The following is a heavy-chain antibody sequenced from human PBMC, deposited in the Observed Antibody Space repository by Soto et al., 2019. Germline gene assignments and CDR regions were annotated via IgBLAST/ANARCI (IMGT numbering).Heavy chain of an antibody. CDR1: NGSISGFY. J-gene: IGHJ4*02. Sequence: LSLTCSVSNGSISGFYWTWIRQPPGKILEWIGYIHYSGRTDYNPSLTSRATMSVDTSKNQFSLNLKSITAADTAVYYCVRVGVGIGNHFDSWGRGTLVTISS. CDR3: VRVGVGIGNHFDS. D-gene: IGHD1-26*01. V-gene: IGHV4-59*12. CDR2: IHYSGRT.